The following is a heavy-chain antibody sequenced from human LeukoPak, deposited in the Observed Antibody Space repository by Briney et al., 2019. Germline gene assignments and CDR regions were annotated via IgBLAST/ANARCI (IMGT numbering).Heavy chain of an antibody. CDR1: GFTFSSYS. CDR2: ISSSSSYI. V-gene: IGHV3-21*01. D-gene: IGHD3-9*01. Sequence: GGSLRLSCAASGFTFSSYSMNWVRQAPGKGLEWVSSISSSSSYIYYADSVKGRFTISRDNAKNSLYLQMNSLRAEDTAVYYCARPGATYDILTGYSLWGQGTLVTVSS. J-gene: IGHJ4*02. CDR3: ARPGATYDILTGYSL.